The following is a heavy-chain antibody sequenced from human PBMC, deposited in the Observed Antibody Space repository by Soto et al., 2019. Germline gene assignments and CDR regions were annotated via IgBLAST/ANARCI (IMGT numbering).Heavy chain of an antibody. CDR1: GDSVSSNSAA. D-gene: IGHD4-4*01. V-gene: IGHV6-1*01. Sequence: SQTLSLTCAISGDSVSSNSAAWNWIRQSPSRGLEWLGRTYYRSKWYNDYAVSVKSRITITPDTSKNQFSLQLDSVTPEDTAVYYCARVPLHGYYCGMGVWGQGTTVTVSS. CDR2: TYYRSKWYN. CDR3: ARVPLHGYYCGMGV. J-gene: IGHJ6*02.